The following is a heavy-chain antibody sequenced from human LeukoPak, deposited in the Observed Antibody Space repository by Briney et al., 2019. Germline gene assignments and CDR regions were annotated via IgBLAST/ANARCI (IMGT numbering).Heavy chain of an antibody. CDR1: GGSISSYY. V-gene: IGHV4-4*07. J-gene: IGHJ4*02. D-gene: IGHD3-3*01. CDR3: ASVDFWSGSVDY. CDR2: IYTSGST. Sequence: SETLSLTCTVSGGSISSYYWSWIRQPAGKGLEWIGRIYTSGSTNYNPSLKSRVTMSVDTSKNQFSLKLSSVTAADTAVYYCASVDFWSGSVDYWGQGTLVTVSS.